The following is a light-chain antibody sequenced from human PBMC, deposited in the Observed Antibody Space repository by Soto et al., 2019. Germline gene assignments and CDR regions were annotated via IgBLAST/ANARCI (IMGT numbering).Light chain of an antibody. CDR3: QQRSNWPLT. CDR2: DAS. Sequence: EIVLTQSPATLSLSPGERATLSCRASQSVSSYLAWYQQKPGQAPRLLIYDASNRATGIPARFSGSGSGTVFTRTISSLEPEDFAVYYCQQRSNWPLTFGGGTKVELK. V-gene: IGKV3-11*01. J-gene: IGKJ4*01. CDR1: QSVSSY.